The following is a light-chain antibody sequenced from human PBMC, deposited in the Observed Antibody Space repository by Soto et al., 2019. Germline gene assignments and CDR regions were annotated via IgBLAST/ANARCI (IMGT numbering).Light chain of an antibody. CDR1: SSNIGDNY. CDR3: AAWDDSLSGWV. CDR2: NNN. V-gene: IGLV1-47*02. Sequence: QSVLTQPPSASGTPGQRVTISCSGSSSNIGDNYVFWYQQFPGAAPKPLIFNNNQRPSGVPDRFSGAKSGTSASLSISGLRSEDEADYHCAAWDDSLSGWVFGGGTKVTV. J-gene: IGLJ3*02.